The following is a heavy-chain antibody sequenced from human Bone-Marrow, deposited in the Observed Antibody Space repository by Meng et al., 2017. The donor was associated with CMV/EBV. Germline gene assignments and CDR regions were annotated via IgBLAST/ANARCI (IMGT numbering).Heavy chain of an antibody. CDR1: DGSISSDTYY. V-gene: IGHV4-31*03. CDR3: ARDYSSSSKGMDV. D-gene: IGHD6-6*01. Sequence: SETLSLTCTVSDGSISSDTYYWSWIRQYPEKGLEWIGYIYYSGSTYYNPSLKSRVTMSLDTSKNQFSLKLNSVTAADTAVYYCARDYSSSSKGMDVWGQGTTVTVSS. CDR2: IYYSGST. J-gene: IGHJ6*02.